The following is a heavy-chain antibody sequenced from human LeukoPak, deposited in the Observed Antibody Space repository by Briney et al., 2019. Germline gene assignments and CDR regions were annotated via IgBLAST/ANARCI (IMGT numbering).Heavy chain of an antibody. V-gene: IGHV3-23*01. CDR3: CSGTWY. Sequence: GGSLRLSCAASAFTFSNSAMSWVRQAPGKGPEWVSAISDSGSSTYYADSVNGRFTMSRDNSKNTLYLQMNDLSAEDTAVYYCCSGTWYWGPGTLVTVSS. D-gene: IGHD1-26*01. J-gene: IGHJ4*02. CDR2: ISDSGSST. CDR1: AFTFSNSA.